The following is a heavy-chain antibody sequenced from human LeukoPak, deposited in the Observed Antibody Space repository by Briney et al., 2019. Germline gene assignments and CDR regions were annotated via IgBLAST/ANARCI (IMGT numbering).Heavy chain of an antibody. CDR3: VKFRGQLLSSYYFDY. J-gene: IGHJ4*02. CDR2: ISGSGGGT. Sequence: SGGSLRLSCAASGFTFTTYAMSWVRQAPGKGLEWVSTISGSGGGTYYADSVKGRFTISRDNSKNTLYPQMNSLRGEDTAVYYCVKFRGQLLSSYYFDYWGQGTLVTVSS. V-gene: IGHV3-23*01. D-gene: IGHD2-2*01. CDR1: GFTFTTYA.